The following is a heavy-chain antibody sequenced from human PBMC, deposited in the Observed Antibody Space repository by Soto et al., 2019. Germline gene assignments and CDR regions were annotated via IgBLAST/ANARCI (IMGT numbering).Heavy chain of an antibody. V-gene: IGHV5-51*01. CDR2: IYPGDSDT. J-gene: IGHJ6*02. Sequence: GVPLKISCKGSGYTFTDYWIGWMRPMPGKGLEWMGIIYPGDSDTRYSPSFQGHVTIPVDKSTSTAYLQWNTQKASDSAMDYFVKHISNFRCYYYAMDGWGQGTTVTGSS. CDR1: GYTFTDYW. D-gene: IGHD3-3*02. CDR3: VKHISNFRCYYYAMDG.